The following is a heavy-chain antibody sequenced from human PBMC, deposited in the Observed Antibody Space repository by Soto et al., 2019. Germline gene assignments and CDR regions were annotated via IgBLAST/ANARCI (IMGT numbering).Heavy chain of an antibody. V-gene: IGHV1-18*01. J-gene: IGHJ4*01. Sequence: ASVKVSCKASGYTFTSYGISWVRQAPGQGLEWMGWISAYNGNTNYAQKLQGRVTMTTDTSTSTAYMELRSLRSEDTAVYYCARSGSLLWFGELLVAGDPLDYWGQ. CDR1: GYTFTSYG. CDR3: ARSGSLLWFGELLVAGDPLDY. D-gene: IGHD3-10*01. CDR2: ISAYNGNT.